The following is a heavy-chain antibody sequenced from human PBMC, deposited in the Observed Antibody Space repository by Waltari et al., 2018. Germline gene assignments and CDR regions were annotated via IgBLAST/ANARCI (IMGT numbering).Heavy chain of an antibody. V-gene: IGHV3-21*01. D-gene: IGHD1-26*01. CDR3: VRRGSGSLLGAFDI. Sequence: VQLVESGGGLVKPGGSLRLSCAASGFSFSTSNMNWVRQAPGKGLEWVSSISASSSSIYYADSLKGRFTISRDNTKNSLYLQMNSLRGDDTAVYYCVRRGSGSLLGAFDIWGQGTMVTVSS. CDR1: GFSFSTSN. CDR2: ISASSSSI. J-gene: IGHJ3*02.